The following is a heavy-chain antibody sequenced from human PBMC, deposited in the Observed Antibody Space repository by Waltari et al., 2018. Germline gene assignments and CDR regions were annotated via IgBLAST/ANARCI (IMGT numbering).Heavy chain of an antibody. J-gene: IGHJ4*02. CDR3: AREGGAGDLNWNDLH. CDR2: ISSSSSTI. D-gene: IGHD1-20*01. V-gene: IGHV3-48*04. CDR1: GFTFSSDS. Sequence: EVQLVESGGGLVQPGGSLRLSCAASGFTFSSDSMNWVPQVPGKGLEWVSYISSSSSTIYYADSVKGRFTISRDNAKNSLYLQMNSLRAEDTAVYYCAREGGAGDLNWNDLHWGQGTLVTVSS.